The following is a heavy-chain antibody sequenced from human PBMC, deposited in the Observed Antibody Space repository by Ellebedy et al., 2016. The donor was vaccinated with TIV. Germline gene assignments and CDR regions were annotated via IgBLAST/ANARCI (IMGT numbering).Heavy chain of an antibody. J-gene: IGHJ6*03. CDR3: GTTDYYYYYMDV. D-gene: IGHD1-26*01. Sequence: GESLKISCAASGFTFSSYAMSWVRQAPGKGLEWVSAIIGSGDSTYYADSVKGRFTISRDNSKNTLYLQMNSLRAEDTAVYFCGTTDYYYYYMDVWGKGTTVTVSS. V-gene: IGHV3-23*01. CDR1: GFTFSSYA. CDR2: IIGSGDST.